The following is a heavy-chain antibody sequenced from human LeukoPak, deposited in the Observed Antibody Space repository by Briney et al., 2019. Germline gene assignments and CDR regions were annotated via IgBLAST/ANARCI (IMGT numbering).Heavy chain of an antibody. CDR1: GFTFSTYG. D-gene: IGHD6-13*01. CDR2: IRYDGNDK. J-gene: IGHJ4*02. V-gene: IGHV3-30*02. CDR3: ARGPGSGIPLFY. Sequence: GGSLRLSCAASGFTFSTYGMHWVRQAPGKGLEWVAFIRYDGNDKYYADSVKGRFTISRDNSKNTLYLQMNSLRAEDTAVYYCARGPGSGIPLFYWGQGSLVTVSS.